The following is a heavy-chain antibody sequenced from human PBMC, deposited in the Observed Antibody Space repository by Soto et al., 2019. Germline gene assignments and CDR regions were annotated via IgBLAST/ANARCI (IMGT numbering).Heavy chain of an antibody. D-gene: IGHD7-27*01. V-gene: IGHV1-69*01. J-gene: IGHJ4*02. CDR1: GGTFSSYA. CDR3: ARDPPLDAGDSYYFDY. Sequence: QVQLVQSGAEVKKPGSSVKVSCKASGGTFSSYAISWVRQAPGQGLEWMGGIIPIFGTANYAQKFQGRVTIIPDESTSTAYMELSSLRSEDTAVYYCARDPPLDAGDSYYFDYWGQGTLVTVSS. CDR2: IIPIFGTA.